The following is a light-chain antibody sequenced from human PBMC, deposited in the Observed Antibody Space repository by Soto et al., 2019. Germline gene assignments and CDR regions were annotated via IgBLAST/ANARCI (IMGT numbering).Light chain of an antibody. CDR2: SAS. CDR1: QGITNF. J-gene: IGKJ1*01. Sequence: DMQMTQSPSSLSASLGDRVTIXXRASQGITNFLAWYQQKPGKVPKLXIYSASTLQSGVPPRFSGSGSGTDFTLTITSLQPEDVATYYCQKYNSAPWTFGQGTKVDIK. V-gene: IGKV1-27*01. CDR3: QKYNSAPWT.